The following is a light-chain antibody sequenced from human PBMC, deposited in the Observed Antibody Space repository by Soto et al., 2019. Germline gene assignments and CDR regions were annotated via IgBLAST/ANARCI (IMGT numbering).Light chain of an antibody. CDR1: ESAGHW. J-gene: IGKJ4*02. V-gene: IGKV1-5*01. CDR2: DIS. CDR3: QQYHDYFT. Sequence: RVTITCRASESAGHWAAWYQQKTGQAPKLLLSDISKLQSRVPSRFSGGGFGTDFTLTISSLQSDDLATYYCQQYHDYFTFGGGTNVDSK.